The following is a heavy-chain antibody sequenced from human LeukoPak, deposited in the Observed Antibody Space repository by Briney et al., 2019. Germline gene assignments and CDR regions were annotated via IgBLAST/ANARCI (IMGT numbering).Heavy chain of an antibody. Sequence: GGSLRLSCAAFGVTFSSYALHWVRQAPGKGLDWVAVISYDGTNKYYADSVRGRFTISRDNSKNTLYLQMNSLRAEDTAVYYCARAKGDGYNYFGYFFDYWGQGTLVTVSS. CDR3: ARAKGDGYNYFGYFFDY. CDR1: GVTFSSYA. D-gene: IGHD5-24*01. J-gene: IGHJ4*02. CDR2: ISYDGTNK. V-gene: IGHV3-30-3*01.